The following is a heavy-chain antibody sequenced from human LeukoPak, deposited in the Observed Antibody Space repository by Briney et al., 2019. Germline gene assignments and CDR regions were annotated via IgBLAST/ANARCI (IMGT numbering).Heavy chain of an antibody. D-gene: IGHD6-19*01. Sequence: GGSLRLPCAASGFTFSSYEMNWVRQAPGKGLEWVSYISSSGSTIYYADSVKGRFTISRDNAKNSLYLQMNSLRAEDTAVYYCARLAVADWFDPWGQGTLVTVSS. CDR3: ARLAVADWFDP. CDR1: GFTFSSYE. J-gene: IGHJ5*02. V-gene: IGHV3-48*03. CDR2: ISSSGSTI.